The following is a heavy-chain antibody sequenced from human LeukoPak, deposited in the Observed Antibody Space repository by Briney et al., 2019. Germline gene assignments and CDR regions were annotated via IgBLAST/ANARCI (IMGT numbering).Heavy chain of an antibody. Sequence: GGSLRLSCAASGFTFSDYSMNWVRQAPGKGLEWVSYISLSVNTKYCGDSVKGRFTISRDNAKNSLYLHMDSLRAEDTAVYYCARGAYSSGWAYFDHWGQGTLVTVSS. CDR3: ARGAYSSGWAYFDH. J-gene: IGHJ4*02. D-gene: IGHD6-19*01. V-gene: IGHV3-48*04. CDR2: ISLSVNTK. CDR1: GFTFSDYS.